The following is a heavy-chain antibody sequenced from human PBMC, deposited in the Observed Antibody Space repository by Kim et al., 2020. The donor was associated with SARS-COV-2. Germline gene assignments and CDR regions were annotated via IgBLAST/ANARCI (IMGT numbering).Heavy chain of an antibody. D-gene: IGHD2-21*01. J-gene: IGHJ6*02. Sequence: ASVKVSCKASGYTFTTYAMQWLRQAPGQGLEWLGWINPTRGNTKYSDTFQGRITITRDTSARTAYMELSSLRPEDTAVYYCARSVAIMPPGMDVWGQGTTVTVSS. CDR3: ARSVAIMPPGMDV. V-gene: IGHV1-3*01. CDR2: INPTRGNT. CDR1: GYTFTTYA.